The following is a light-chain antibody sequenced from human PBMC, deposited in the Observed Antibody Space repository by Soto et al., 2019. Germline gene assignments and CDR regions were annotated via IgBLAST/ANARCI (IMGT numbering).Light chain of an antibody. CDR1: SSDVGGYDY. J-gene: IGLJ2*01. CDR2: DVS. V-gene: IGLV2-14*01. Sequence: QAVVTQPASVSGSPGQSITISCTGTSSDVGGYDYVSWHQQHPGKAPKLMIYDVSNRPSGVSNRFSGSKSGNTASLTISGLQAEDEADYYCSSYTSSSTLVFGGGTQLTVL. CDR3: SSYTSSSTLV.